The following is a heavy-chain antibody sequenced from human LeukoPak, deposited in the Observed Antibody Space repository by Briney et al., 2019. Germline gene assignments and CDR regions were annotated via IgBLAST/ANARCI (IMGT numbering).Heavy chain of an antibody. V-gene: IGHV3-23*01. Sequence: GGSLRLSCAASGFTFSTYSMNGVRQAPGKGLEWVSGISGRGGSTYYADSVKGRFTISRDNFKNTLNLQMESLRAEDTAVYYCAKDVTDDSSGSDYWGQGTLVTVSS. CDR1: GFTFSTYS. CDR3: AKDVTDDSSGSDY. CDR2: ISGRGGST. D-gene: IGHD3-22*01. J-gene: IGHJ4*02.